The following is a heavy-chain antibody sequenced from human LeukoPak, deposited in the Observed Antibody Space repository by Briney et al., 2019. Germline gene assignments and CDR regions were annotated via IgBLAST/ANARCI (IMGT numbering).Heavy chain of an antibody. CDR2: IYHSGST. CDR1: GYSISSGYY. Sequence: SETLSLTCTVSGYSISSGYYWGWIRRPPGKGLEWIGSIYHSGSTYYNPSLKSRVTISVDTSKNQFSLKLSSVTAADTAVYHCARCGCSSTSCYLRGDNWFDPWGQGTLVTVSS. D-gene: IGHD2-2*01. V-gene: IGHV4-38-2*02. CDR3: ARCGCSSTSCYLRGDNWFDP. J-gene: IGHJ5*02.